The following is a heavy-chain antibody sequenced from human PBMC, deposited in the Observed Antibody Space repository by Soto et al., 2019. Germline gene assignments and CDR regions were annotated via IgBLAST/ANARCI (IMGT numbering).Heavy chain of an antibody. CDR3: ARGRYGAY. CDR1: GYTFTSYG. J-gene: IGHJ4*02. CDR2: MSAHNGNT. Sequence: QVHLVQSGAEVKKPGASVKVSCKGSGYTFTSYGITWVRQAPGQGLEWMGWMSAHNGNTDYAQRLQGRVTVTRDTSTSTAYMELRSLRSDATAVYYCARGRYGAYWGQGALVTVSS. V-gene: IGHV1-18*01. D-gene: IGHD1-1*01.